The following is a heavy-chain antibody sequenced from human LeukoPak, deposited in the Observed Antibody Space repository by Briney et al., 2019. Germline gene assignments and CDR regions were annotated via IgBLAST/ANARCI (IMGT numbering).Heavy chain of an antibody. CDR3: ARGTIAAAGTESPAFDY. D-gene: IGHD6-13*01. Sequence: MASETLSLTCAVYGGSSSDYFWNWIRQPPGKGLEWIGEINHGGGTRYNPSLKSRATISVDTSKKQFSLNLTSVTAADTAVYYCARGTIAAAGTESPAFDYWGQGTLVTVSS. CDR2: INHGGGT. CDR1: GGSSSDYF. J-gene: IGHJ4*02. V-gene: IGHV4-34*01.